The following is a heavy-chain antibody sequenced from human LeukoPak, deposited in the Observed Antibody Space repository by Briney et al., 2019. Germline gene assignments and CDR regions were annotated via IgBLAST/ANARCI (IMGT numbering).Heavy chain of an antibody. D-gene: IGHD2-2*01. J-gene: IGHJ5*02. CDR1: GCTFRSYT. V-gene: IGHV3-23*01. Sequence: GGSLRLSCAASGCTFRSYTMTWVRQAPGKGLEWVSTISGSGVGTDYADSVKGRFTVSRDNSRNTLYLQMNSLRAEDTALYYCAKGQSSSSSEWFDPWGQETLVTVSS. CDR3: AKGQSSSSSEWFDP. CDR2: ISGSGVGT.